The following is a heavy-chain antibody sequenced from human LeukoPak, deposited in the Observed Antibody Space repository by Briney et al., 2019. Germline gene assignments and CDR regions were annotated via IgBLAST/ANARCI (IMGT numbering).Heavy chain of an antibody. CDR3: ALIPYCTTATCYYFDF. J-gene: IGHJ4*02. V-gene: IGHV1-18*01. CDR1: GYTFTTYG. Sequence: GASVKVSSKASGYTFTTYGISWVRQAPGQGLEWMGWISTYNGDTNYAQKLQGRVTMTADTSTSTTYMELRSLRSDDTAVYYCALIPYCTTATCYYFDFWGQGTLVTVSS. D-gene: IGHD2-2*01. CDR2: ISTYNGDT.